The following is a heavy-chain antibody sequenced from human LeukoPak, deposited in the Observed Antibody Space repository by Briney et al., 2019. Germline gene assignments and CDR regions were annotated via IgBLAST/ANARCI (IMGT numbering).Heavy chain of an antibody. Sequence: GGSLRLSCAASGFTFSSYWMNWVRQAPGKGLVWVSRIASDGSSTTYADSVKGRFSISRDNAKNTLYPQMSSPRVEDTAVYYCARGRPHGNDYWGQGTLVTVSS. CDR2: IASDGSST. D-gene: IGHD4-23*01. J-gene: IGHJ4*02. CDR3: ARGRPHGNDY. CDR1: GFTFSSYW. V-gene: IGHV3-74*01.